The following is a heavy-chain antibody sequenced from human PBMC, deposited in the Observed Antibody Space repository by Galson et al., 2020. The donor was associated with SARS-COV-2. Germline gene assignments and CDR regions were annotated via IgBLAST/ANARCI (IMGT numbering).Heavy chain of an antibody. J-gene: IGHJ3*01. V-gene: IGHV4-34*01. CDR1: GSSFNGFF. CDR3: ARWGPAYYYDSGGDYQRTNALDV. D-gene: IGHD3-22*01. CDR2: IDHSGTT. Sequence: SETLSLTCDVHGSSFNGFFWTWIRRSPGNGLEWIGEIDHSGTTNYNPSLRGRVTISGDMSKKQFFLNLRSVTAADTAVYYCARWGPAYYYDSGGDYQRTNALDVWCQGTMVTVSP.